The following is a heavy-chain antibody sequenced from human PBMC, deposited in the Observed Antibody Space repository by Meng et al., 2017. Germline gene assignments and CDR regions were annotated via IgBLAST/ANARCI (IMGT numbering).Heavy chain of an antibody. CDR1: GSTFTGYY. Sequence: QVQLVQSGGEVKKPGASVKCSYKPSGSTFTGYYMHWVRQAPGQGLEWMGRINPNSGGTNYAQKFQGRVTMTRDTSISTAYMELSRLRSDDTAVYYCARGYSSSWYTDYWGQGTLVTVSS. D-gene: IGHD6-13*01. CDR2: INPNSGGT. V-gene: IGHV1-2*06. J-gene: IGHJ4*02. CDR3: ARGYSSSWYTDY.